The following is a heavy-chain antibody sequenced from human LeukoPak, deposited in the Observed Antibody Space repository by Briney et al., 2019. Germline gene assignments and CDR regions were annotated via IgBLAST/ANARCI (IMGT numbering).Heavy chain of an antibody. D-gene: IGHD4-17*01. V-gene: IGHV3-21*01. CDR2: ISSSTSYI. Sequence: GGSLRLSCAASGFTFSSYSMNWIRQAPGKGLEWVSSISSSTSYIYYADSVKGRFTISKDNAKNSLYLQMNSLRAGDTAVYYCARAGGSTVSHSDYWGQGTLVTVSS. CDR3: ARAGGSTVSHSDY. CDR1: GFTFSSYS. J-gene: IGHJ4*02.